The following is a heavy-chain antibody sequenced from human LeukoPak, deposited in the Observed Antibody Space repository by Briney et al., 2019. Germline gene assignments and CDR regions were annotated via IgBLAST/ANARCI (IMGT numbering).Heavy chain of an antibody. CDR2: IYCCRST. J-gene: IGHJ6*03. CDR1: GGSISSGSYY. CDR3: ARNPYGSGSYYQRYYYYMDV. V-gene: IGHV4-61*02. D-gene: IGHD3-10*01. Sequence: SETVSLTCSVSGGSISSGSYYWSWIRQPAGKGLEWFGRIYCCRSTNYIPSLKSRHTISVDTSKNQIALKLSSVTAADTAVYYCARNPYGSGSYYQRYYYYMDVWGKGTTVTVCS.